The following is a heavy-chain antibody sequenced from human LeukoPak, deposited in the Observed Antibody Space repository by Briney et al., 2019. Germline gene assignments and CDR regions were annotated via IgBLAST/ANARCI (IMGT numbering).Heavy chain of an antibody. CDR2: ISSSGNNI. J-gene: IGHJ4*02. V-gene: IGHV3-11*01. Sequence: GGSLRLSCAASGFTVSSNYMSWVRQAPGKGLEWVSYISSSGNNIFDADSVKGRFTISRDNSKNSLYLQMNNLRAEDTAVYYCARDFGAYSYDFDYWGQGTLVAVSS. CDR1: GFTVSSNY. D-gene: IGHD5-18*01. CDR3: ARDFGAYSYDFDY.